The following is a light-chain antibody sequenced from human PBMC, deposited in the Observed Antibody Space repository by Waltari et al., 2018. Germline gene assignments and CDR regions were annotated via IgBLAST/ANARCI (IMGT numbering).Light chain of an antibody. CDR1: QSVSRY. Sequence: DIQMTQSPSSLSASVGDRVTMTCRASQSVSRYLSWDQQKPGQAPKLLIFAASVLESEVPARFSGSGSGTDFTLTINGLQPEDFATYYCQQSSSTLMYTFGQGTKVEI. CDR3: QQSSSTLMYT. V-gene: IGKV1-39*01. J-gene: IGKJ2*01. CDR2: AAS.